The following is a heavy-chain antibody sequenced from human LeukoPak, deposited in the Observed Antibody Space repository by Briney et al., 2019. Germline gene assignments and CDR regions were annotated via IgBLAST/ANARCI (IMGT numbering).Heavy chain of an antibody. D-gene: IGHD3/OR15-3a*01. Sequence: SQTLSLTCTVSGGSISSGDYYWSWIRQPPGKGLEWIGYIYYSGSTYYNPSLKSRVTISVDTSKNQFSLKLSSVTAADTAVYYRARESPAMDWYFDYWGQGTLVTVSS. CDR3: ARESPAMDWYFDY. CDR1: GGSISSGDYY. J-gene: IGHJ4*02. V-gene: IGHV4-30-4*08. CDR2: IYYSGST.